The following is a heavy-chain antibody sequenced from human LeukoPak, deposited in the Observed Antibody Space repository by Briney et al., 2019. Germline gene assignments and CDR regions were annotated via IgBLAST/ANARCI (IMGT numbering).Heavy chain of an antibody. CDR1: GFTFSIYS. J-gene: IGHJ5*02. CDR2: ISSTSSYI. CDR3: ARGRLDGGYSYLDWFDP. D-gene: IGHD5-18*01. V-gene: IGHV3-21*01. Sequence: GRSLRLSCAASGFTFSIYSMTWVRQAPGKGLEWVSSISSTSSYIYYADSVKGRFTISRDNDKNSLYLQMNSLRAEDTAVYYCARGRLDGGYSYLDWFDPWGQGTLVTVSS.